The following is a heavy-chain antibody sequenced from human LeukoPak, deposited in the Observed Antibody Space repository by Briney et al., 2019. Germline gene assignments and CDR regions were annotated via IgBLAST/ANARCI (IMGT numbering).Heavy chain of an antibody. Sequence: SQTLSLTCAVSGGSISSGDYSWSWVRQPSGKGLEWIGNIYRSGSTYYNPSLKSRVTISVDRSKNQFSLRLSSVTAEDTAVYYCARDSDSSGYYGYWGQGTLVTVSS. V-gene: IGHV4-30-2*01. J-gene: IGHJ4*02. CDR2: IYRSGST. CDR3: ARDSDSSGYYGY. D-gene: IGHD3-22*01. CDR1: GGSISSGDYS.